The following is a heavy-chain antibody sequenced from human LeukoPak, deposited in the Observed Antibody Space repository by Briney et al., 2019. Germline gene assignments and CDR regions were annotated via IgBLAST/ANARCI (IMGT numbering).Heavy chain of an antibody. D-gene: IGHD3-22*01. CDR1: GFTFSSYS. CDR2: ISSSSGYI. V-gene: IGHV3-21*01. Sequence: GGSLRLSCAASGFTFSSYSMNWVRQAPGKGLEWVSSISSSSGYIYYADSVKGRFTISRDNAKNSLYLQMNSLRTEDTAVYYCARYSSGYHLGYWGQGTLVTVSS. CDR3: ARYSSGYHLGY. J-gene: IGHJ4*02.